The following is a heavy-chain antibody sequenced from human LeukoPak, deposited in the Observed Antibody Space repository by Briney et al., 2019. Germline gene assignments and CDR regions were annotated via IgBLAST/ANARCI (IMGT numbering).Heavy chain of an antibody. Sequence: GGSLRLSCAASGFTFSSYSMNWVRQAPGKGLEWVSSISSSSSYIYYADSVKGRFTISRDNAKNSLYLQMNSLRAEDTAVYYCARGSAGQWRIRNWFDPWGQGTLVTVSS. CDR2: ISSSSSYI. CDR3: ARGSAGQWRIRNWFDP. D-gene: IGHD6-19*01. J-gene: IGHJ5*02. V-gene: IGHV3-21*01. CDR1: GFTFSSYS.